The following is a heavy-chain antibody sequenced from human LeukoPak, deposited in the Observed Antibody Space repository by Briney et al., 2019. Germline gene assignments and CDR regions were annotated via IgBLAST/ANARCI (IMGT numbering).Heavy chain of an antibody. Sequence: ASVKVSRKASGYTFTGYYMHWVRQAPGQGLEWMGWINPNSGGTNYAQKFQGWVTMTRDTSISTAYMELSRLRSDDTAVYYCARGSTVTHEDAFDIWGQGTMVTVSS. D-gene: IGHD4-17*01. CDR1: GYTFTGYY. CDR3: ARGSTVTHEDAFDI. J-gene: IGHJ3*02. CDR2: INPNSGGT. V-gene: IGHV1-2*04.